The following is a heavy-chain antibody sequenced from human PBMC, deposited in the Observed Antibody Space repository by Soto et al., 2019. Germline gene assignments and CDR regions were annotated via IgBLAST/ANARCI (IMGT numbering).Heavy chain of an antibody. CDR1: GFTLSSYE. CDR3: ATSLSGYVDNY. CDR2: ISRTGSPT. V-gene: IGHV3-48*03. J-gene: IGHJ4*02. D-gene: IGHD5-12*01. Sequence: HPGGSLRLSCVASGFTLSSYEMMWVRQAPGRGLEWVSYISRTGSPTFYADSVRGRFTISRDNAKNSLYLQLSSLRVEDTAFYYCATSLSGYVDNYWGQGTLVTVSS.